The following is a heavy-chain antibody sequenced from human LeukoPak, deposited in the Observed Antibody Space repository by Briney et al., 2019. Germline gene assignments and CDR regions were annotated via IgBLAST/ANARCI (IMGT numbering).Heavy chain of an antibody. CDR2: IFYSGSS. CDR3: AGPNPISQPQDYYMDV. J-gene: IGHJ6*03. Sequence: PSETLSLTCTVSSGSISTSNYYWGWVRQPPGKALEWIGNIFYSGSSYYNPSLKSRVTISVDTSKNQFSLKLSSVTAADMAVYYCAGPNPISQPQDYYMDVWGKGTTVTISS. CDR1: SGSISTSNYY. D-gene: IGHD1-14*01. V-gene: IGHV4-39*01.